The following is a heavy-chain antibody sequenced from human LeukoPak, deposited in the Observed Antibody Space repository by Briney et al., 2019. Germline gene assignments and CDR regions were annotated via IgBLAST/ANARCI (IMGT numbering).Heavy chain of an antibody. Sequence: ASVKVSCKASGGTFSSYAISWVRQAPGQGLEWMGRIIPILGIANYAQKFQGRVTITADKSTSTAYMELSSLRSEDTAVYYCAREEESHYDFWGEVDPWGQGTLVTVSS. V-gene: IGHV1-69*04. CDR3: AREEESHYDFWGEVDP. CDR2: IIPILGIA. CDR1: GGTFSSYA. D-gene: IGHD3-3*01. J-gene: IGHJ5*02.